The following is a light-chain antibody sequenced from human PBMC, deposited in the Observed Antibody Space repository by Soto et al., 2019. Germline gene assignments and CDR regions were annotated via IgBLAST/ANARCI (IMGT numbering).Light chain of an antibody. CDR1: QNIARY. Sequence: EIVLTQSPATLSLSPGERATLSCRASQNIARYLAWYQQKPGQAPRLLIYDASNRATGIPARFSGSGSGTDFSLIISVLEPEDFAVYYYQQRSSWPITFGQGTRLEIK. CDR2: DAS. CDR3: QQRSSWPIT. V-gene: IGKV3-11*01. J-gene: IGKJ5*01.